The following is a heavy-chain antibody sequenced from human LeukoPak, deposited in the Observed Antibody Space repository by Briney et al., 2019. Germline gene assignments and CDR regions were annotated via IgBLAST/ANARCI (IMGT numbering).Heavy chain of an antibody. Sequence: GGCLRLSCAASVFTFSSYWMSWVRQAPGKGLEWVANINQDGSEKYFVDSVKGRFTISRDNAKNSLYLQMNSLRAEDTAVYYCARDRYNWNDWGQGTLVTVSS. V-gene: IGHV3-7*01. D-gene: IGHD1-20*01. CDR3: ARDRYNWND. CDR1: VFTFSSYW. CDR2: INQDGSEK. J-gene: IGHJ4*02.